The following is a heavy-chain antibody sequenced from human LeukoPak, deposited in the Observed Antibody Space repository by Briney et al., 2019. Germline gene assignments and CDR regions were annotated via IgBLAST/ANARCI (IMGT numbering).Heavy chain of an antibody. CDR1: GFTFSNYG. V-gene: IGHV3-30*02. J-gene: IGHJ4*02. CDR2: IRYDGSNK. CDR3: AKDLSKGLLYRRGMYYFDY. D-gene: IGHD3-3*01. Sequence: PGRSLRLSCATSGFTFSNYGVHWVRQAPGKGLEWVAFIRYDGSNKYYADSVKGRFTISRDNSKNTLYLQMNSLRAEDTAVYYCAKDLSKGLLYRRGMYYFDYWGQGTLVTVSS.